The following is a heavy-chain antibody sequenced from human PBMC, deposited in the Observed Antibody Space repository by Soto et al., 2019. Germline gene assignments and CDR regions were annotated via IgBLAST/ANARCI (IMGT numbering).Heavy chain of an antibody. CDR2: TYYRSKWSN. V-gene: IGHV6-1*01. D-gene: IGHD2-15*01. CDR1: GDSVSSNSAT. CDR3: ARHTPAISISDH. J-gene: IGHJ4*02. Sequence: SQTLSLTCAISGDSVSSNSATWDWIRQSPSRGLEWLGRTYYRSKWSNDYAVSVKGRITINPDTSNNQFSLHLNSVTAADTAVYYCARHTPAISISDHWGQGTLVTVSS.